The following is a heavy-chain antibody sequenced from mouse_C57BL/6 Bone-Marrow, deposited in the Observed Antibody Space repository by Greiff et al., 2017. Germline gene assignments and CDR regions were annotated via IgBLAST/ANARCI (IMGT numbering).Heavy chain of an antibody. V-gene: IGHV2-2*01. Sequence: VQLVESGPGLVQPSQSLSITCTVSGFSLTSYGVHWVRQSPGKGLEWLGVIWSGGSTDYNAAFISRLSISKDNSKSQVFFKMNSLQADDTAIYYCARMGRYSWFAYWGQGTLVTVSA. D-gene: IGHD2-12*01. CDR2: IWSGGST. J-gene: IGHJ3*01. CDR3: ARMGRYSWFAY. CDR1: GFSLTSYG.